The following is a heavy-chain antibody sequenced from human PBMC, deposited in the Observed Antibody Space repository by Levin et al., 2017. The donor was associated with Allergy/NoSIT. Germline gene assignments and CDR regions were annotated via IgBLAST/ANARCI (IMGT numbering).Heavy chain of an antibody. Sequence: GASLKISCAASGLTFRNTWMTWVRQAPGKGLEWVGRIKSKTDGETTDYAAPVKGRFTISRDDSKNTLYLQMNSLKTEDTAVYYCTTAHSSSRDYWGQGTLVTVSS. CDR3: TTAHSSSRDY. D-gene: IGHD6-13*01. CDR2: IKSKTDGETT. CDR1: GLTFRNTW. J-gene: IGHJ4*02. V-gene: IGHV3-15*01.